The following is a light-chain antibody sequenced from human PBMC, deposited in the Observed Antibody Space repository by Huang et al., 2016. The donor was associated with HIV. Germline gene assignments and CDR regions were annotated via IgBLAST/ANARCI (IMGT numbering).Light chain of an antibody. CDR1: QSLLHSNGYNN. CDR3: RQNRQTRT. Sequence: DIVMTQSPLSLPVTPGEPASISCRSSQSLLHSNGYNNLDCYLQKQGQSPQLLIYLASNRACGVPDRFNGRGSGADFTLKIGMEADEDVGVYYCRQNRQTRTFGQGTKVDIK. CDR2: LAS. V-gene: IGKV2-28*01. J-gene: IGKJ1*01.